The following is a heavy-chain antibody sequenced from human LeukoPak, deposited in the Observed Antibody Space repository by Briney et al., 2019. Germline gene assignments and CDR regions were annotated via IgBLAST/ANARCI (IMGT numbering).Heavy chain of an antibody. D-gene: IGHD4/OR15-4a*01. J-gene: IGHJ5*01. V-gene: IGHV4-39*01. CDR1: GGSISGSSYY. CDR2: VYYGRTT. CDR3: VRHDGRGGATMGAFDS. Sequence: SETLSLTCTVSGGSISGSSYYWGWIRQPPGKGLEWIGSVYYGRTTYYSPSLDSRVTISLDTSANQFSLQLNSVTAADTAVYYCVRHDGRGGATMGAFDSWGQGSLVTVSS.